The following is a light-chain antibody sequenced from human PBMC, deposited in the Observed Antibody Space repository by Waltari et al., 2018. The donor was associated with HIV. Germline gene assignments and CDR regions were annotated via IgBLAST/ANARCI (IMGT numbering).Light chain of an antibody. CDR1: NTDIGTYDY. J-gene: IGLJ1*01. CDR3: NSYTTTNSYI. Sequence: QSALTQPASVAGSPGHSIPISCTGTNTDIGTYDYVSWFQHHPGRPPKLLISDVNNRPSGVSNRFSGSKSGNTASLTISGLRPEDEADYYCNSYTTTNSYIFGSGTKVTVL. V-gene: IGLV2-14*03. CDR2: DVN.